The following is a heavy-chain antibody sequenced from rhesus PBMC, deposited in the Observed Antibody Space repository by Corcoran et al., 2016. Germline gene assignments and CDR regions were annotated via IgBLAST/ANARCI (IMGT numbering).Heavy chain of an antibody. Sequence: QVQLQESGPGLVKPSETLSLTCAVSGGSISSGYYYWSWIRQPPGKGLEWIGYITYSGGTSYHPSLKCRVTIARYTSKNQFSLKLSSVTAAATAVYYCARVAGVIPYYFDYWGQGVLVTVSS. CDR3: ARVAGVIPYYFDY. CDR2: ITYSGGT. J-gene: IGHJ4*01. CDR1: GGSISSGYYY. D-gene: IGHD3-34*01. V-gene: IGHV4-122*02.